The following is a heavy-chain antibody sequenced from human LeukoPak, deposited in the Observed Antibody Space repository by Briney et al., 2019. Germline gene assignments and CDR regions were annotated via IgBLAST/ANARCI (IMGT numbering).Heavy chain of an antibody. J-gene: IGHJ4*02. V-gene: IGHV3-53*04. Sequence: SGGSLGLSCAASGFTVSSNYMSWVRQAPGKGLEWVSVIYSGGSTYYADSVKGRFTISRHNSKNTLYLQMNSLRAEDTAVYYCARDPRFSYSNAGSDYWGQGTLVTVSS. CDR3: ARDPRFSYSNAGSDY. D-gene: IGHD2-21*01. CDR2: IYSGGST. CDR1: GFTVSSNY.